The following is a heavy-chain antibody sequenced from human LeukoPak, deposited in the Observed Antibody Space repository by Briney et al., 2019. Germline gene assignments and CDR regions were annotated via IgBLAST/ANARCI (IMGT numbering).Heavy chain of an antibody. Sequence: SETLSLTCTVSGGSISSYYWSWIRQPPGKGLEWIGYIYYSGSTNYNPSLKSRVTISVDTSKNQFSLKLSSVTAADTAVYYCASRDKGSSFDYWGQGTLVTVSS. CDR1: GGSISSYY. V-gene: IGHV4-59*08. J-gene: IGHJ4*02. CDR3: ASRDKGSSFDY. CDR2: IYYSGST. D-gene: IGHD6-13*01.